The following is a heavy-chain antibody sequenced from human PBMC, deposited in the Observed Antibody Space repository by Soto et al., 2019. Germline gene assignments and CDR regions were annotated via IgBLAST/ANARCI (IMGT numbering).Heavy chain of an antibody. J-gene: IGHJ5*02. V-gene: IGHV3-33*01. CDR1: GFTFSSYG. Sequence: QVQLVESGGGVVQPGRSLRLSCAASGFTFSSYGMHWVRQAPGKGLEWVAVIWYDGSNKYYADSVKGRFTISRDNSKNTLYLQMNSLRAEDTDVYYCARDPEYGDISGWFDPWGQGTLVTFSS. D-gene: IGHD1-26*01. CDR2: IWYDGSNK. CDR3: ARDPEYGDISGWFDP.